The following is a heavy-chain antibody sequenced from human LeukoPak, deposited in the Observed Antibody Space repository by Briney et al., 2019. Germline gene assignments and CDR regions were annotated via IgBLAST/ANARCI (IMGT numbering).Heavy chain of an antibody. CDR1: GFTFSNYE. D-gene: IGHD5-18*01. J-gene: IGHJ4*02. CDR3: ARDAGDSYSYETYYFDY. CDR2: ISGSGSTR. V-gene: IGHV3-48*03. Sequence: GGSLRLSCAASGFTFSNYEMNWVRQAPGKGLQWVSYISGSGSTRYYADSVRGRFTISRDNAKNSLSLQMNSLTAEDTAVYYCARDAGDSYSYETYYFDYWGRGTLVTVSS.